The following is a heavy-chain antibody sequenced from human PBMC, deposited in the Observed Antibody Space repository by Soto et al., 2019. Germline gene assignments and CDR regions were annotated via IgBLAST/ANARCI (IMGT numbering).Heavy chain of an antibody. CDR1: GGSFSGYY. V-gene: IGHV4-34*01. J-gene: IGHJ4*02. CDR3: ARGSHLAITMVRGVREARFDY. D-gene: IGHD3-10*01. CDR2: INHSGST. Sequence: QVQLQQWGAGLLKPSETLSLTCAVYGGSFSGYYWSWIRQPPGKGLEWIGEINHSGSTNYNPSLKSRVTISVDTSKNQFSLKLSSVTAADMAVYYCARGSHLAITMVRGVREARFDYWGQGTLVTVSS.